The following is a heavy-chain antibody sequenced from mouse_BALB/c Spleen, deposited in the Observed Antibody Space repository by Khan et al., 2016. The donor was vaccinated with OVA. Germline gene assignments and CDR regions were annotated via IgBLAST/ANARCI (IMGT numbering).Heavy chain of an antibody. J-gene: IGHJ2*01. V-gene: IGHV2-9*02. CDR3: ARNREPDYFDY. CDR2: IWAGGST. Sequence: QVQLKESGPGLVAPSQSLSITCTVSGFSLTSHGVHWVRQPPGKGLEWLGVIWAGGSTNNNSALISRLSISKDSSKSQVFLKMNSLQTDDTAMYYCARNREPDYFDYWGQGTTLTVSA. CDR1: GFSLTSHG.